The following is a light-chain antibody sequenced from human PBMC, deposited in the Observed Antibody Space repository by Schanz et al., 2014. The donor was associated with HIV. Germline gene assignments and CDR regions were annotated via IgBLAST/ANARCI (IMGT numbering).Light chain of an antibody. CDR1: QSISTF. J-gene: IGKJ2*01. CDR3: QQCVTYPYT. CDR2: AAS. Sequence: DVQMTQSPSSLSASVGDRVTITCRASQSISTFLNWYQQKPGKAPKLLIHAASSLQSGVPSRFSGSGSGTDFTLIISSLQPEDFATYYCQQCVTYPYTFGQGTKLDIK. V-gene: IGKV1-39*01.